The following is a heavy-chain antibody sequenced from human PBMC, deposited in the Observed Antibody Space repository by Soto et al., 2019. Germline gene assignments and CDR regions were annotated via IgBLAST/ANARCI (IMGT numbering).Heavy chain of an antibody. V-gene: IGHV4-31*03. D-gene: IGHD3-22*01. J-gene: IGHJ4*02. CDR2: IYYSGST. Sequence: TSETLSLTCTVSGGSISSGGYYWSWIRQHPGKGLEWIGYIYYSGSTYYNPSLKSRVTISVDTSKNQFSLKLSSVTAADTAVYYCARAIDSSPFSDYWGQGTLVTVSS. CDR1: GGSISSGGYY. CDR3: ARAIDSSPFSDY.